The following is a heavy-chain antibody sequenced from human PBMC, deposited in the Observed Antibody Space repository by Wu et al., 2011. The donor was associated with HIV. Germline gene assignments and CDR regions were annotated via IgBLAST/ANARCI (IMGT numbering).Heavy chain of an antibody. CDR1: GGAFSSYA. D-gene: IGHD4-11*01. CDR2: IIPMFGTA. V-gene: IGHV1-69*05. CDR3: ARGSTSRTYGTTPDYYYYYMDV. J-gene: IGHJ6*03. Sequence: QVQLVQSGAEVKKPGSSVKVSCTASGGAFSSYAISWVRQAPGQGLEWMGGIIPMFGTANYAQKFQGRVTISTDELTKTAYMELSSLRSEDTAVYYCARGSTSRTYGTTPDYYYYYMDVWGKGTTVTVSS.